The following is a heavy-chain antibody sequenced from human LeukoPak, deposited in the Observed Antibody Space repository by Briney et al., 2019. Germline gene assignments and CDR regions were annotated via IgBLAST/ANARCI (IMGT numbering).Heavy chain of an antibody. J-gene: IGHJ4*02. CDR3: ARRTTSADYGDFYYFDY. Sequence: ASVKVSCKASGGTFSSYAISWVRQAPGQGLEWMGRIIPILGIANYAQKFQGRVTITADKSTSTAYMELSSLRSEDTAVYYCARRTTSADYGDFYYFDYWGQGTLVTVSS. CDR1: GGTFSSYA. D-gene: IGHD4-17*01. CDR2: IIPILGIA. V-gene: IGHV1-69*04.